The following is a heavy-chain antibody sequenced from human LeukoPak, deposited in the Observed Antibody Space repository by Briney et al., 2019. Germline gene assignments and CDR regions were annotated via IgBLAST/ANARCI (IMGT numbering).Heavy chain of an antibody. CDR1: GYTFTGYY. CDR3: ATERYSSSWNYYYYGMDV. J-gene: IGHJ6*02. CDR2: INPNSGGT. Sequence: ASVKVSCKASGYTFTGYYMHWVRQAPGQGLEWMGWINPNSGGTNYAQKCQGRVTMTRETSISTAYMELSRLRSDDTAVYYCATERYSSSWNYYYYGMDVWGQGTTVTVSS. D-gene: IGHD6-13*01. V-gene: IGHV1-2*02.